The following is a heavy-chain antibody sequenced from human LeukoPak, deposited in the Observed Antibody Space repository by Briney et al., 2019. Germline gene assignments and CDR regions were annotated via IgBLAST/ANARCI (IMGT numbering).Heavy chain of an antibody. CDR3: ARDQNYAFDM. J-gene: IGHJ3*02. CDR2: ISSSSYYI. Sequence: GGSLRLSGAASEFTFSSFSMNWVRQAPGKGLEWVSYISSSSYYIYYADSVRGRFTVSRDNAKNSLYLQMNSLRDEDTAVYYCARDQNYAFDMWGQGTMVTVSS. D-gene: IGHD1-7*01. V-gene: IGHV3-48*02. CDR1: EFTFSSFS.